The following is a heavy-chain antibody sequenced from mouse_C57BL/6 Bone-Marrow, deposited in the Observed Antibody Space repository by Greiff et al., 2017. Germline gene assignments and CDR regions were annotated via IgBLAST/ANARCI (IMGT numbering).Heavy chain of an antibody. CDR3: ARLGGFRAMDY. CDR2: IYPRSGNT. CDR1: GYTFTSYG. V-gene: IGHV1-81*01. Sequence: VQLQQSGAELARPGASVKLSCKASGYTFTSYGISWVKQRTGQGLEWIGEIYPRSGNTYYNEKFKGKATLTADKSSSTAYMELRSLTAEDSAVYFCARLGGFRAMDYWGQGTSVTVSS. J-gene: IGHJ4*01.